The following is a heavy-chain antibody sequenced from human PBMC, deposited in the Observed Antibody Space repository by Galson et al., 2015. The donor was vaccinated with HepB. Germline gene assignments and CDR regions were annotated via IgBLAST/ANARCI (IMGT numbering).Heavy chain of an antibody. CDR1: GFTFSNYG. J-gene: IGHJ6*02. CDR3: ARLGYCSSTSCYLGYYYGMDV. D-gene: IGHD2-2*01. Sequence: SLRLSCAASGFTFSNYGMHWVRQAPGKGLEWVAVISYDESNKYYADSVKGRFTISRDNSKNTLYLQMNSLRAEDTAVYYCARLGYCSSTSCYLGYYYGMDVWGQGTTVTVSS. V-gene: IGHV3-30*03. CDR2: ISYDESNK.